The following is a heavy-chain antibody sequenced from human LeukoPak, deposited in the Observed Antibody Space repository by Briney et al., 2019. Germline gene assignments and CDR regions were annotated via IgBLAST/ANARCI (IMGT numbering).Heavy chain of an antibody. J-gene: IGHJ4*02. CDR1: GFTFSDHY. Sequence: GGSLRLSCAASGFTFSDHYMDWVRQAPGKGLEWVGRIRKKVNSYTTEYAASVNGRFTISRDDSKNSLYLQMNSLRAEDTAVYYCAKDGYSSSSAYWGQGTLVTVSS. V-gene: IGHV3-72*01. CDR2: IRKKVNSYTT. D-gene: IGHD6-6*01. CDR3: AKDGYSSSSAY.